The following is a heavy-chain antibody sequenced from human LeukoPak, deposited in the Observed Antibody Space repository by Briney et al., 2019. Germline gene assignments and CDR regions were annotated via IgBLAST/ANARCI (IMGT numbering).Heavy chain of an antibody. J-gene: IGHJ3*02. CDR3: TRDFVPDTMSYSFDI. CDR2: ISGSSDYI. Sequence: GGSLRLSCAASGFPFSTYCMNWVRQAPGEGLEWVSSISGSSDYIYYADSGKSRFTVSRDNAKSSLYLQMDSLRAEASAVYYCTRDFVPDTMSYSFDIWGQGTMVTVSS. D-gene: IGHD3-10*02. V-gene: IGHV3-21*01. CDR1: GFPFSTYC.